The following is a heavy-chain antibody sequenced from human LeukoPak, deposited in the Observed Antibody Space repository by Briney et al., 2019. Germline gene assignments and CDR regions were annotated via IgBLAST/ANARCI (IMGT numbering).Heavy chain of an antibody. Sequence: SETLCLTCTVSGGSISSYYWSWIRQPPGKGLEWSGYIYYSGSTNYNPSLKSRVTISVDTSKNQFSLKLSSVTAADTAVYYCARVKVDSGSHLAPTHFDYWGQGTLVTVSS. CDR2: IYYSGST. J-gene: IGHJ4*02. CDR3: ARVKVDSGSHLAPTHFDY. CDR1: GGSISSYY. D-gene: IGHD6-19*01. V-gene: IGHV4-59*01.